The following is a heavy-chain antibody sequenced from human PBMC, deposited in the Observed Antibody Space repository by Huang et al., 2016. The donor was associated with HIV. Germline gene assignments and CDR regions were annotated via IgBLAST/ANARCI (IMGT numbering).Heavy chain of an antibody. CDR2: RSFDGRNK. D-gene: IGHD6-19*01. J-gene: IGHJ4*02. CDR3: ARDTTTVAGLDF. V-gene: IGHV3-30*14. Sequence: QVQLVESGGGVVQPGRSLRLSCEVSGFTFRDHPMHWVRQAPGKGLEWVAVRSFDGRNKFYADFVRGRFTISRDNSKNILYLQLNSLTPADTSIYYCARDTTTVAGLDFWGQGALVTVSS. CDR1: GFTFRDHP.